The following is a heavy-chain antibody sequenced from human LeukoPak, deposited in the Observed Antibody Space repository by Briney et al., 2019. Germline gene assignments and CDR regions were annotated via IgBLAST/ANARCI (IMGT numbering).Heavy chain of an antibody. CDR3: ARVSTRSMVRGPWLY. Sequence: GASVKVSCKASGYTFTDYYMHWVRQAPGQGLEWMGWINPNSGGTNYAQKFQGRVTMTRDTSISTAYMELSRLTSDDTAVYFCARVSTRSMVRGPWLYWGQGTLLTVSS. CDR1: GYTFTDYY. CDR2: INPNSGGT. J-gene: IGHJ4*02. V-gene: IGHV1-2*02. D-gene: IGHD3-10*01.